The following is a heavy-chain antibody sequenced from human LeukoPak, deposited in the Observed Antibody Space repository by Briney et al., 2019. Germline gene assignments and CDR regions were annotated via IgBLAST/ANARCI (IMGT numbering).Heavy chain of an antibody. V-gene: IGHV3-23*01. CDR1: GFTFSSYG. J-gene: IGHJ4*02. D-gene: IGHD2-15*01. Sequence: GGTLRLSCAASGFTFSSYGMSWVRQAPGKGLEWVSAISGSGGSTYYADSVKGRFTISRDNAKNSLYLQMNSLRAEDTAVYYCARLGYCSGGSCYNDDYWGQGTLVTVSS. CDR3: ARLGYCSGGSCYNDDY. CDR2: ISGSGGST.